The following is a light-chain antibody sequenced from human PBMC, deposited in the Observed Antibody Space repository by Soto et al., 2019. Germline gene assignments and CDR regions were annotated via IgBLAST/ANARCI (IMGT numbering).Light chain of an antibody. CDR1: SGSVSTSYY. V-gene: IGLV8-61*01. CDR3: VLYMGSGIWV. J-gene: IGLJ2*01. CDR2: STN. Sequence: QTVVTQEPSFSVSPGGTDTPTCGLSSGSVSTSYYPSWYQQTPGQAPRTLIYSTNTRSSGVPDRFSGSILGNKAALTITGAQSDDESDYYCVLYMGSGIWVFGGGTKLTVL.